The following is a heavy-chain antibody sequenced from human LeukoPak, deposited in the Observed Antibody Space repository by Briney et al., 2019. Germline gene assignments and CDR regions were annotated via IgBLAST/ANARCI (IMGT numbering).Heavy chain of an antibody. D-gene: IGHD4-17*01. CDR3: ARVTYVDDMLYQYFDY. CDR2: IFHSGNS. J-gene: IGHJ4*02. Sequence: PSETLSLTCAVSSYSISSGSYWGWIRQSPGKGLEWVGSIFHSGNSYYNPSLKSRLTMSVDTSKNQFSLKLTSVTAADTALYYCARVTYVDDMLYQYFDYWGQGFLVTVSS. CDR1: SYSISSGSY. V-gene: IGHV4-38-2*01.